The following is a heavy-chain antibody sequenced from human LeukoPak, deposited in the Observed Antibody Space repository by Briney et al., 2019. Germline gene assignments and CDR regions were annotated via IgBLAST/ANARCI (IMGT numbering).Heavy chain of an antibody. CDR1: AFIFSGHW. J-gene: IGHJ4*02. CDR2: IKEDGSER. V-gene: IGHV3-7*03. CDR3: AKDPPSPFSYGLGYY. D-gene: IGHD5-18*01. Sequence: GGSLRLSCEGSAFIFSGHWMNWVRQTPGKGLEWVASIKEDGSERQYVDSVKGRFSISRDNTKGSLFLQLNSLRAEDTAVYYCAKDPPSPFSYGLGYYWGQGTLVTVS.